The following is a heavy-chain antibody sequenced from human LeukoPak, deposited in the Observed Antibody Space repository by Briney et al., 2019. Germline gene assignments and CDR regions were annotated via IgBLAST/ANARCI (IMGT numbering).Heavy chain of an antibody. CDR1: GFTFSSYA. V-gene: IGHV3-23*01. D-gene: IGHD7-27*01. Sequence: HPGGSLRLSCAASGFTFSSYAMIWVRQAPGKGLEWVSAISGSGGDTYYADSVKGRFTIFRDNSKNTVYLRMNSLRAEDTAVYYCAKDPWGSRGYFDYRGQGTLVTVSS. J-gene: IGHJ4*02. CDR3: AKDPWGSRGYFDY. CDR2: ISGSGGDT.